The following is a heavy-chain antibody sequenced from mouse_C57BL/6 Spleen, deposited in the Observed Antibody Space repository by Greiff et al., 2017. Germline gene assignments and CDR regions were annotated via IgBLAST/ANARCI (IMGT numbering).Heavy chain of an antibody. CDR3: ARDRGAMDY. CDR2: INPNNGAI. D-gene: IGHD2-14*01. Sequence: SGPELVKPGASVKIPCKASGYTFTDYNMDWVQQTHGKSLEWIGYINPNNGAIIYNHKFKGQVTFTVDKSSSTAYMERRSLTSEDTAVYYSARDRGAMDYWGQGTSVTVSS. J-gene: IGHJ4*01. CDR1: GYTFTDYN. V-gene: IGHV1-18*01.